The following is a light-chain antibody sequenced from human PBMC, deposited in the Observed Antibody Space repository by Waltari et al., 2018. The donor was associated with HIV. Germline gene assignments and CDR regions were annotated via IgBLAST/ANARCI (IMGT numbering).Light chain of an antibody. CDR2: RDS. V-gene: IGLV3-9*01. Sequence: SYELTQPLSVSVALGQTARITCGGNNIGSKNVHWYQHKPGLAPGLVIYRDSNRPSGIPARFSASNSGNTATLTISRAQAGDEADYYCQVWDSSTGVFGGGTKLTFL. J-gene: IGLJ2*01. CDR1: NIGSKN. CDR3: QVWDSSTGV.